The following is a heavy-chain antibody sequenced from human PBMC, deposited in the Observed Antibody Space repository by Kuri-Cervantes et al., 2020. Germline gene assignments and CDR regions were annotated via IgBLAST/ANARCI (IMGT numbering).Heavy chain of an antibody. Sequence: GGSLRLSCAASGFTFSSYAMSWARQAPGKGLEWVSAISGSGGSTYYADSVKGRFTISRDNSKNTLYLQMNSLRAEDTAVYYCAKDLYSGSYHSDAFDIWGQGTMVTVSS. CDR3: AKDLYSGSYHSDAFDI. CDR1: GFTFSSYA. D-gene: IGHD1-26*01. CDR2: ISGSGGST. J-gene: IGHJ3*02. V-gene: IGHV3-23*01.